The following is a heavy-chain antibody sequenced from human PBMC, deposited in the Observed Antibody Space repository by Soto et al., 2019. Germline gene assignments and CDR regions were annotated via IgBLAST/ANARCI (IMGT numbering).Heavy chain of an antibody. CDR2: ISSNGGST. V-gene: IGHV3-64*01. J-gene: IGHJ3*02. CDR3: ARDGLRQYAFDI. CDR1: GFTFSSYA. Sequence: EVQLVESGGGLVQPGGSPRLSCAASGFTFSSYAMHWVRQAPGKGLEYVSAISSNGGSTYYANSVKGRFTISRDNSKNTLYLQMGSLRAEDMAVYYCARDGLRQYAFDIWGQGTMVTVSS. D-gene: IGHD4-17*01.